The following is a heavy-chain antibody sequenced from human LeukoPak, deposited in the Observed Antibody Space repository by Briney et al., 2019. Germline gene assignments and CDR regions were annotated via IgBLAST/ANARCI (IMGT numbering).Heavy chain of an antibody. J-gene: IGHJ4*02. D-gene: IGHD3-16*01. CDR1: GFTFSDYH. V-gene: IGHV3-21*01. CDR3: TRDVTSYGHFDS. Sequence: LGGSLRLSCAASGFTFSDYHMNWVRQAPGKGLEWVAYISSASNYIYYADSVKGRLTVSRDNAKNSLYLQMDSLRAEDTAVYYCTRDVTSYGHFDSWGQGTLVTVAS. CDR2: ISSASNYI.